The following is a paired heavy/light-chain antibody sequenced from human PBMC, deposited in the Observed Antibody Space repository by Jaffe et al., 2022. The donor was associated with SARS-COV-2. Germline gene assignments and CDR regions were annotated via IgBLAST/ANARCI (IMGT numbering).Light chain of an antibody. CDR1: SGDVGGYDF. CDR2: DVS. Sequence: QSALTQPASVSGSPGQSITISCTGTSGDVGGYDFVSWYQHHPGKAPKLMIYDVSNRPSGVSNRFSGSKSGNTASLTISGLQAEDEADYFCGSYAGTTASVIFGGGTKVTVL. J-gene: IGLJ2*01. V-gene: IGLV2-14*01. CDR3: GSYAGTTASVI.
Heavy chain of an antibody. V-gene: IGHV3-7*01. CDR2: MGEDGGQK. J-gene: IGHJ4*02. CDR1: GFIFGDYT. D-gene: IGHD2-2*01. CDR3: ARPRGCSTATCPTRFDC. Sequence: EVHLVESGGGLVQPGGSLRLSCGASGFIFGDYTMSWVRQVAGKGLEWVASMGEDGGQKKYVDSVRGRFTISRDNARNSLYLQMNSLRAEDTAVYYCARPRGCSTATCPTRFDCWGQGTLVTVSS.